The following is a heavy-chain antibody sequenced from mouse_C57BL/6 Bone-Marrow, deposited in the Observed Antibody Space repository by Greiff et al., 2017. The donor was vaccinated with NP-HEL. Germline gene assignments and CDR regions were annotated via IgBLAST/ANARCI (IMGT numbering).Heavy chain of an antibody. D-gene: IGHD3-2*02. Sequence: EVKLMESGPELVKPGASVKISCKASGYSFTDYNMNWVKQSNGKSLEWIGVINPNYGTTSYNQKFKGKATLTVDQSSSTAYMQLNSLTSEDSAVYYCAREMGLRRGHWYFDVWGTGTTVTVSS. CDR3: AREMGLRRGHWYFDV. CDR2: INPNYGTT. CDR1: GYSFTDYN. J-gene: IGHJ1*03. V-gene: IGHV1-39*01.